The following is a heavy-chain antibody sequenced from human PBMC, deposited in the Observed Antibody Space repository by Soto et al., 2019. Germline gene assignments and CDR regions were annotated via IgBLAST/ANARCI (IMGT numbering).Heavy chain of an antibody. CDR2: IYASGGT. CDR3: TRGEVLSYGKLPYSDYYCYGMEL. Sequence: QVQLQESGPGLVKPSETLSLTCTVSGDSISNYYWSWIRKPAGKVLDWIGRIYASGGTDYNPSLRGRIIISNGACTSRKHLKVYSLTSADAAVFSCTRGEVLSYGKLPYSDYYCYGMELWGPGTTVTVSS. CDR1: GDSISNYY. V-gene: IGHV4-4*07. D-gene: IGHD2-8*02. J-gene: IGHJ6*02.